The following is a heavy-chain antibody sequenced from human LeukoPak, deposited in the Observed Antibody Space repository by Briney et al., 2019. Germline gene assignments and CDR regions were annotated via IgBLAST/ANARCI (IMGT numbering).Heavy chain of an antibody. CDR3: ARSTGYSSIAY. CDR1: GFTFSTYW. J-gene: IGHJ4*02. CDR2: INSDGSST. Sequence: GGSLRLSCAASGFTFSTYWMHWVRQAPGKGLVWVSRINSDGSSTSYADSVKGRFTISRDNAKNTLYLQMNSLRAEDTAVYYCARSTGYSSIAYWGQGTLVTVSS. V-gene: IGHV3-74*01. D-gene: IGHD6-13*01.